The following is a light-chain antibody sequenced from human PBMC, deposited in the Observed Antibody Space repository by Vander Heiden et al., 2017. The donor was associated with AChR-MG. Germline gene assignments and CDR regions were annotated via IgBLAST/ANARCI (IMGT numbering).Light chain of an antibody. V-gene: IGLV1-51*01. CDR3: GTWDSSLSSVV. CDR2: DNN. Sequence: QSVLTQPPSVSAAPGQKVTISCSGSSSNVGNNSVSWYQQFPGTAPKLLIYDNNKRPSGIPDRFSGSKSATSATLGITGLQTGDEADYYCGTWDSSLSSVVFGGGTKLTVL. J-gene: IGLJ2*01. CDR1: SSNVGNNS.